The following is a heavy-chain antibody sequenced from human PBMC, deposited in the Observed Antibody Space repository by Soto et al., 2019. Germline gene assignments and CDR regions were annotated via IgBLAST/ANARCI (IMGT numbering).Heavy chain of an antibody. CDR2: IKQDGSEK. CDR3: ARGEAIGDDP. J-gene: IGHJ5*02. D-gene: IGHD3-10*01. V-gene: IGHV3-7*04. CDR1: GLTFSIYW. Sequence: EVQLVESGGGLAQPGGSRRLSCAASGLTFSIYWMTWVLQAPGKGLEWVANIKQDGSEKYYVDSVKGRFTISRDNAKNSLYLQMNNLRVEDTAVYYCARGEAIGDDPWGHGTLVTVSS.